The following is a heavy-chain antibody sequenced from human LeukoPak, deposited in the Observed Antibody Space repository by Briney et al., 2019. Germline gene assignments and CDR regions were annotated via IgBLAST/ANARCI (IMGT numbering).Heavy chain of an antibody. J-gene: IGHJ4*02. Sequence: GGSLRLSCAASGFTFTNAWMNWVRQAPGKGLEWVGRIKSKSDRGTTDYAAPVKGRFTISRDDSKNTLFLQMNSLKTEDTAVYYCVLSSSAYWGQGTLVTVSS. CDR1: GFTFTNAW. CDR3: VLSSSAY. CDR2: IKSKSDRGTT. D-gene: IGHD2-2*01. V-gene: IGHV3-15*07.